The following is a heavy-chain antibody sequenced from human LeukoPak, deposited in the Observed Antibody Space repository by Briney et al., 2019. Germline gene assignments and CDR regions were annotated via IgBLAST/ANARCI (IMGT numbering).Heavy chain of an antibody. V-gene: IGHV4-34*01. CDR1: GGSFSGYY. J-gene: IGHJ4*02. D-gene: IGHD1-14*01. CDR3: ARGSEPQPYYLDY. CDR2: INHGGST. Sequence: PSETLSLTCAVDGGSFSGYYWSWIRLPPGKGLEWIGEINHGGSTNYNPPLNSPITISVDTPKNQFSLQLTSVTAADTAVYYCARGSEPQPYYLDYWGQGTLVTVSS.